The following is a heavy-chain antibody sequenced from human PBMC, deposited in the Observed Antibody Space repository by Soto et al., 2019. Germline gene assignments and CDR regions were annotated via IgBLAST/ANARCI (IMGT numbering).Heavy chain of an antibody. CDR3: AALAYYYDSSGYQTRVFDY. V-gene: IGHV1-58*01. Sequence: QMQLVQSGREVKKPGTSVKVSCKASGFTFTSSAVQWVRQARGQRLEWIGWIVVGSGNTNYAQKFQERVTITRDMSTSTAYMELSSLRSEDTAVYYCAALAYYYDSSGYQTRVFDYWGQGTLVTVSS. J-gene: IGHJ4*02. CDR1: GFTFTSSA. CDR2: IVVGSGNT. D-gene: IGHD3-22*01.